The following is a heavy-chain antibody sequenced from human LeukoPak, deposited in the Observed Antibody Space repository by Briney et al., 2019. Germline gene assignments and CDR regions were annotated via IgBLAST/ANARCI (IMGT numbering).Heavy chain of an antibody. CDR3: ARDRGNYSNSEGSPGEVAYVAYYYYGMDV. D-gene: IGHD4-11*01. Sequence: KPSETLSLTCTVSGGSISSYYWSWIRQPPGKGLEWIGYIYYSGSTNYNPSLKSRVTISVDTSKNQFSLKLSSVTAADTAVYYCARDRGNYSNSEGSPGEVAYVAYYYYGMDVWGQGTTVTVSS. CDR2: IYYSGST. J-gene: IGHJ6*02. V-gene: IGHV4-59*01. CDR1: GGSISSYY.